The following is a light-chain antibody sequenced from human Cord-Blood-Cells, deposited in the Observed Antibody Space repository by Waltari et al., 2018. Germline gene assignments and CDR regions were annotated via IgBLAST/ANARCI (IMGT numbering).Light chain of an antibody. Sequence: QSALTQPAPVSGSPGQSITISCTGTSSDVGSYNLVPWYQQHPGKAPKLMIYEGSKRPSGVSNRFSGSKSGNTASLTTSGLQAEDEADYYCCSYAGSSTVVFGGGTKLTVL. CDR2: EGS. J-gene: IGLJ2*01. CDR3: CSYAGSSTVV. V-gene: IGLV2-23*01. CDR1: SSDVGSYNL.